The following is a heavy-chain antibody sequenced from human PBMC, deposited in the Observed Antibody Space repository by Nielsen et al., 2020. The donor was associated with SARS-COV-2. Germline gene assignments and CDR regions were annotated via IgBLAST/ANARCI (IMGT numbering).Heavy chain of an antibody. CDR1: GGSITSYY. V-gene: IGHV4-59*08. CDR2: ISYSGST. J-gene: IGHJ4*02. CDR3: ARFLRGNSARYLDY. Sequence: GSLRLSCTVPGGSITSYYWSWIRQPPGKGLEWIGYISYSGSTTYNPSLKSRVTISADTPKNHFSLNLSSVTAADTALYYCARFLRGNSARYLDYWGQGTLVTVSS. D-gene: IGHD4-23*01.